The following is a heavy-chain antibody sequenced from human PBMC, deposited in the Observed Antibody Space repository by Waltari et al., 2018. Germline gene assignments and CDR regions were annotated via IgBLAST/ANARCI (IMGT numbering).Heavy chain of an antibody. CDR3: ARGSIAASGTFDY. CDR1: GFTVSGHY. J-gene: IGHJ4*02. Sequence: EVQLVESGGNLIQPGGSLRLSCAASGFTVSGHYMSWVRQAPGKGLECVSVIYSGGSTYYADSVKGRFTISRDNSKNTLYLQMNSLRAEDTAVYYCARGSIAASGTFDYWGQGTLVTVSS. V-gene: IGHV3-53*01. CDR2: IYSGGST. D-gene: IGHD6-13*01.